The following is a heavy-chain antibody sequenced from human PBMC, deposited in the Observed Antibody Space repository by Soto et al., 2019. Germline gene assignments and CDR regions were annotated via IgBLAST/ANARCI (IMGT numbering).Heavy chain of an antibody. D-gene: IGHD4-17*01. CDR2: VSYDGRNK. CDR1: GFTFSSYG. V-gene: IGHV3-30*18. Sequence: QVQLVECGGGVVQPWTSLILSCAASGFTFSSYGMHWVRQAPCKGLEWVAVVSYDGRNKYSADAVRGRFTISRDKSESTLDLQMTSLRAEDTAVYYCAKQGDYYGLFEYWGRGTLVTVSS. J-gene: IGHJ4*02. CDR3: AKQGDYYGLFEY.